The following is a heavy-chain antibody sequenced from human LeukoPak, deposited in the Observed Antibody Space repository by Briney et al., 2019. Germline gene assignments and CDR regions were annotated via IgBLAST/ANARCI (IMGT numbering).Heavy chain of an antibody. CDR3: ARDVAAAGTCDY. CDR1: GYTFTSYG. V-gene: IGHV1-18*01. Sequence: ASVKVSCKASGYTFTSYGISWVRQAPAQGLEWMGWISAYNGNTNYAQKLQGRVTMTTDTSTSTAYMELRSLRSDDTAVYYCARDVAAAGTCDYWGQGTLVTVSS. CDR2: ISAYNGNT. J-gene: IGHJ4*02. D-gene: IGHD6-13*01.